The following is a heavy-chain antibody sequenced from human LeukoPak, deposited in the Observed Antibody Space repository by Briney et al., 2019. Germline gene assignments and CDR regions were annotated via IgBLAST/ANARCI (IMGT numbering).Heavy chain of an antibody. Sequence: PGGSLRLSCVASGFTFTTYWMHWVRQAPGKGLVWVSRINGDGSSSNYADSVKGRFTISRDNARNTLYLQMNGLRAEDTALYYCARTSPTSHFDFWGQGTLVTVFS. D-gene: IGHD3-16*01. J-gene: IGHJ4*02. CDR2: INGDGSSS. CDR3: ARTSPTSHFDF. V-gene: IGHV3-74*01. CDR1: GFTFTTYW.